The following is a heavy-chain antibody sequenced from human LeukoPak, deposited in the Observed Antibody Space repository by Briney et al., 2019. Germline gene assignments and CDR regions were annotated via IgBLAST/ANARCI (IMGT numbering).Heavy chain of an antibody. J-gene: IGHJ4*02. V-gene: IGHV4-39*01. CDR1: GGSISSSSYY. CDR2: IYYSGST. CDR3: ARPRGFGYSYGYYY. D-gene: IGHD5-18*01. Sequence: SETLSLTCTVSGGSISSSSYYWGWIRQPPGKGLEWIGSIYYSGSTYYNPSLKSRVTISVDTSKNQFSLKLSSVTAADTAVYYCARPRGFGYSYGYYYWGQGTLVTVSS.